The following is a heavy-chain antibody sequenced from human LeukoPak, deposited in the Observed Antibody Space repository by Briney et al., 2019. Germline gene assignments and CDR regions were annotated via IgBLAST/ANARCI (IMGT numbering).Heavy chain of an antibody. D-gene: IGHD3-10*01. CDR1: GFTFSSYA. CDR3: ASLLYTPPVGY. J-gene: IGHJ4*02. V-gene: IGHV3-30*04. Sequence: GGFLRLSCAASGFTFSSYAMHWVRQAPGKGLEWVAVISYDGSNKYYADSAKGRFTISRDNSKNTLYLQMNSLRAEDTAVYYCASLLYTPPVGYWGQGTLVTVSS. CDR2: ISYDGSNK.